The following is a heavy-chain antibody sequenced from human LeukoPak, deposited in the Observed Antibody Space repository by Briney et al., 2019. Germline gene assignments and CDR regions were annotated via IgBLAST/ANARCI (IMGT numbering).Heavy chain of an antibody. CDR1: GGSISSYY. Sequence: WETLSLTCTVSGGSISSYYWSWIRQPPGKGLEWIGYIYYSGSTNHHPSLKRGVTISVDTSKNLLSRKLSSVTVADTAVYYSASRKGAIDYWGQGTLVTVSS. CDR3: ASRKGAIDY. J-gene: IGHJ4*02. CDR2: IYYSGST. V-gene: IGHV4-59*08.